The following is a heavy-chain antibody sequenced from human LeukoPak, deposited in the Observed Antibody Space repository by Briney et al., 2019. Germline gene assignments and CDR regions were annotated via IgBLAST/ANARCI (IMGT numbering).Heavy chain of an antibody. V-gene: IGHV4-4*07. J-gene: IGHJ5*02. Sequence: SETLSLTCTVSGGSISSYYWSWIRQPAGKGLEWIGRIYTSGSTNYNPSLKSRVTMSVDTSKNQFSLKLSSVTAADTAVYYCARDHLGYCSGGSCYPASWWFDPWGQGTLVTVSS. CDR1: GGSISSYY. CDR3: ARDHLGYCSGGSCYPASWWFDP. CDR2: IYTSGST. D-gene: IGHD2-15*01.